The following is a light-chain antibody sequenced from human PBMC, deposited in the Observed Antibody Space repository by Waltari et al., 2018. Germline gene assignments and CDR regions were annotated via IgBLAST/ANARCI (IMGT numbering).Light chain of an antibody. CDR3: AAWDDSLSGWV. V-gene: IGLV1-47*01. CDR2: RND. Sequence: QSVLTQPPSASGTPGQRVTISCSGSNSNIGSNSIYWYQQLPGTAPRLLIYRNDQRPSGVPDRFSGSKSGTSASLAISRLRSEDEADYYCAAWDDSLSGWVFGGGTKVTVL. J-gene: IGLJ3*02. CDR1: NSNIGSNS.